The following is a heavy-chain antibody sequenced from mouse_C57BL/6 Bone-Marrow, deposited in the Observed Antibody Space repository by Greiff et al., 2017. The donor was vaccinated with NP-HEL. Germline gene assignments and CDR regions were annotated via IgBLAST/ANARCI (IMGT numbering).Heavy chain of an antibody. CDR2: ISDGGSYT. J-gene: IGHJ3*01. V-gene: IGHV5-4*01. Sequence: EVNLVESGGGLVKPGGSLKLSCAASGFTFSSYAMSWVRQTPEKRLEWVATISDGGSYTYYPDNVKGRFTISRDNAKNNLYLQMSHLKSEDTAMYYCARDHDYDAVWFAYWGQGTLVTVSA. CDR3: ARDHDYDAVWFAY. D-gene: IGHD2-4*01. CDR1: GFTFSSYA.